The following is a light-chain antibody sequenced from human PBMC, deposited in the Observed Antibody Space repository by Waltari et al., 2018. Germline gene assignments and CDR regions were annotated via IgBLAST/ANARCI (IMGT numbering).Light chain of an antibody. CDR3: QTWDNTTV. J-gene: IGLJ1*01. CDR1: TLEDNY. Sequence: SYELTQPPSVSVSPGQTATLSCSATTLEDNYVCWYQQKPVQSPVLVMYQDSKRPSGIPERFSGSNSGDTATLTISGTQTLDEADYFCQTWDNTTVFGSGTRVTVL. CDR2: QDS. V-gene: IGLV3-1*01.